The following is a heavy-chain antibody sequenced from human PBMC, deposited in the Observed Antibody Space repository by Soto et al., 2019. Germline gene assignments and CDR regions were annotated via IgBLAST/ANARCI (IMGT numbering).Heavy chain of an antibody. Sequence: PSETLSLTCTVSGGSISSGGYYWSWIRQHPGKGLEWIGYIYYSGSTYYNPSLKSRVTVSVDTSKNQFSLKLSSVTAADTAVYYCARVSWNYLYYYYMDVWGKGTTVTVSS. CDR2: IYYSGST. CDR3: ARVSWNYLYYYYMDV. V-gene: IGHV4-31*03. D-gene: IGHD1-7*01. J-gene: IGHJ6*03. CDR1: GGSISSGGYY.